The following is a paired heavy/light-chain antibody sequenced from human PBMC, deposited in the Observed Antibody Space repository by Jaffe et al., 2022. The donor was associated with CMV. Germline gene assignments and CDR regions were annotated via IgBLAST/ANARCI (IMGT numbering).Heavy chain of an antibody. J-gene: IGHJ4*02. Sequence: EVQLVESGGVLVQPGGSLRLSCEASGFTFSNYAMSWVRQAPGKGLEWVSGISGSGGATYYADSVKGRFTISRDNSKNTLYLQMKSLRVEDTAVYLCAKDAAARLLGGSSGYHQYFDFWGQGTLVTVSS. CDR3: AKDAAARLLGGSSGYHQYFDF. CDR2: ISGSGGAT. CDR1: GFTFSNYA. V-gene: IGHV3-23*04. D-gene: IGHD3-22*01.
Light chain of an antibody. CDR1: QSVSSNY. CDR3: QQYGNSPLT. Sequence: EIVLTQSPGTLSLSPGERLTLSCRASQSVSSNYLAWYQQKPGQAPRLLIYGASSRATGIPDRFSGSGSGTDFTLTISRLEPEDFAVYYCQQYGNSPLTFGGGTKVEIK. V-gene: IGKV3-20*01. J-gene: IGKJ4*01. CDR2: GAS.